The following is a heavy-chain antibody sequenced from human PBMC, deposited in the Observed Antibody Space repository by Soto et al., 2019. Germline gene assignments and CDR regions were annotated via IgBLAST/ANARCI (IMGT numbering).Heavy chain of an antibody. D-gene: IGHD5-18*01. CDR1: GGSFSGYY. J-gene: IGHJ4*02. V-gene: IGHV4-34*01. Sequence: SETLSLTCAVYGGSFSGYYWSWIRQPPGKGLEWIGEINHSGSTNYNPSLKSRVTISVDTSKNQFSLKLSSVTAADTAVYYCARRLWPHYFDYWGQGTLVTVSS. CDR3: ARRLWPHYFDY. CDR2: INHSGST.